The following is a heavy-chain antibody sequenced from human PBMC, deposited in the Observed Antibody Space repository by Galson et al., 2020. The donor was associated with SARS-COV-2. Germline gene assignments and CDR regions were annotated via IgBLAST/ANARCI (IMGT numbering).Heavy chain of an antibody. V-gene: IGHV3-33*01. CDR1: GFTFSSYG. CDR2: IWYDGSNK. CDR3: VRFLYTAMGLRPYYCGMDV. Sequence: GGSLRLSCAASGFTFSSYGMHWVRQAPGKGLEWVAVIWYDGSNKYYADSVKGRFTISRDNSKNTLYLQMNSLRAEDTAVYYCVRFLYTAMGLRPYYCGMDVWGQGTTVTVS. D-gene: IGHD5-18*01. J-gene: IGHJ6*02.